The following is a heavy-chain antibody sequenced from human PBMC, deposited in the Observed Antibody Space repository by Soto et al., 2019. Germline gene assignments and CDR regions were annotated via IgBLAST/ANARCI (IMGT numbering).Heavy chain of an antibody. Sequence: PSETLSLTCTVSGGSISSSGYYWGWIRQSPGKGLEWIGSIYYSGSTYYNPSLKSRVTISVDTSKNRFSLNLSSVTAADTAVYYCASLERRLYCSSGVCYPKIFDYWGQGALVTVSS. D-gene: IGHD2-8*01. V-gene: IGHV4-39*01. CDR1: GGSISSSGYY. J-gene: IGHJ4*02. CDR3: ASLERRLYCSSGVCYPKIFDY. CDR2: IYYSGST.